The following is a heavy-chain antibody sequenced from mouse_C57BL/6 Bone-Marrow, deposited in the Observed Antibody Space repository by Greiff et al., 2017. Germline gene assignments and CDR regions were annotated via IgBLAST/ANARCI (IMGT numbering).Heavy chain of an antibody. CDR3: AIQGWLMGFAY. CDR1: GYTFTSYG. Sequence: VQLQESGAELARPGASVKLSCKASGYTFTSYGISWVKQRTGQGLEWIGEIYPRSGNTYYNEKFKGKATLPADKSSITAYMELRSLTSEDSAFYFYAIQGWLMGFAYWGQGTLVTVSA. CDR2: IYPRSGNT. D-gene: IGHD2-3*01. J-gene: IGHJ3*01. V-gene: IGHV1-81*01.